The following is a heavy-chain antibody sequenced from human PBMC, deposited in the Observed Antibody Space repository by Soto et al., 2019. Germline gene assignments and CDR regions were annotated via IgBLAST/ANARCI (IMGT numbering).Heavy chain of an antibody. CDR1: GGSISSYY. D-gene: IGHD6-13*01. J-gene: IGHJ4*01. CDR3: ARFGAAAAHDDN. Sequence: PSETLSLTCTVSGGSISSYYWSWIRRPPGRGLEWVGYVHFSGSTTYNPSLAPRLNISFDMSKSQVYLQLTSVTAADTAVYYCARFGAAAAHDDNWGRGVLVTVSS. CDR2: VHFSGST. V-gene: IGHV4-59*01.